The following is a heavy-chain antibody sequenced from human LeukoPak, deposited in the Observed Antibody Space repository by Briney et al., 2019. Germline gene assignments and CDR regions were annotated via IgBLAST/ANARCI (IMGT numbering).Heavy chain of an antibody. CDR1: GFTFSGYA. Sequence: GGSLRLSCATSGFTFSGYAMHWVRQAPGKGLEWVAFIRHDGSNKYYADSVKGRFTISRDNSKNTLYLQMNSLRVEDTAVYYCAKDLIYASSGYRSPGLGGIDYWGQGTPVTVSS. J-gene: IGHJ4*02. CDR3: AKDLIYASSGYRSPGLGGIDY. V-gene: IGHV3-30*02. CDR2: IRHDGSNK. D-gene: IGHD3-22*01.